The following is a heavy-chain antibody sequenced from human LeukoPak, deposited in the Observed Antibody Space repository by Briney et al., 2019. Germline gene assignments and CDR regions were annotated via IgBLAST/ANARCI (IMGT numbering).Heavy chain of an antibody. V-gene: IGHV3-74*01. CDR1: GFTFSSYW. CDR2: INTDGRTT. Sequence: TGGSLRLSCAVSGFTFSSYWMHWVRQVPGEGLVWVSRINTDGRTTTYADSVKGRFTISRDNAKNSLYLQMNSLRAEDTAVYYCARGRSRQDYWGQGTLVTVSS. J-gene: IGHJ4*02. D-gene: IGHD3-16*02. CDR3: ARGRSRQDY.